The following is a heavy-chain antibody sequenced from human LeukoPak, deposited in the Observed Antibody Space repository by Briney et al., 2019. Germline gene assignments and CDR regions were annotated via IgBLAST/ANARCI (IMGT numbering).Heavy chain of an antibody. Sequence: QPGGSLRLSCAASGFTFSSYAMSWVRQAPGKGLEWVSTISGSGGSTYYADSVKGRFTISRDNSKNTLYLQMNSLRAEDTAVYYCATDLVHSSSPFDYWGQGTLVTVSS. J-gene: IGHJ4*02. CDR1: GFTFSSYA. V-gene: IGHV3-23*01. CDR3: ATDLVHSSSPFDY. D-gene: IGHD6-13*01. CDR2: ISGSGGST.